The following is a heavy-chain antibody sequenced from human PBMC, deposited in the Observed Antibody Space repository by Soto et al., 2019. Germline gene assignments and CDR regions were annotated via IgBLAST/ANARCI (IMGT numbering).Heavy chain of an antibody. V-gene: IGHV3-23*01. CDR1: GFNFRSYG. Sequence: EVQLLESGGGLVKPGGSLRLSCAASGFNFRSYGLSWVRQAPGKGLEWVSDISGRGSVTNYADSVMGRFTISRDNSNTTPTLQMDSLRAEDTSVYYCAKGGVAAARGYFDHWGQGTRVTVSS. D-gene: IGHD6-13*01. CDR2: ISGRGSVT. J-gene: IGHJ4*02. CDR3: AKGGVAAARGYFDH.